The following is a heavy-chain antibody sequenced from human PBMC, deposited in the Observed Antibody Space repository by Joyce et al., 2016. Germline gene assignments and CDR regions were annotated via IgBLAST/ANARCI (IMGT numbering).Heavy chain of an antibody. V-gene: IGHV4-59*01. Sequence: QVQLQESGPGLVKPSETLSLTCTVSGDSIGTYYWNWIRQPPGKGLEWIGYIFYTGSTNDNPSLKGRVTMSVDMSKNQFSLNLNSVTAADTAVYYCARVGSSWSFGYWGQGTLVTVSS. CDR1: GDSIGTYY. D-gene: IGHD6-13*01. J-gene: IGHJ4*02. CDR3: ARVGSSWSFGY. CDR2: IFYTGST.